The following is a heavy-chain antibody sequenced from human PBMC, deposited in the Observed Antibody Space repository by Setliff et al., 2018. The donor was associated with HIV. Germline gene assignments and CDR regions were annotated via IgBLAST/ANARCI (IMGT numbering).Heavy chain of an antibody. V-gene: IGHV1-69-2*01. Sequence: GASVKVSCKASGYTLTDFYIHWVQQVPGKGLEWMGRVDPDDGETIYAEKFQDRVTISADTSTDTAYLELSSLRSDDTAVYYCARLKLWGQGTLVTVSS. D-gene: IGHD3-16*01. CDR1: GYTLTDFY. CDR2: VDPDDGET. J-gene: IGHJ4*02. CDR3: ARLKL.